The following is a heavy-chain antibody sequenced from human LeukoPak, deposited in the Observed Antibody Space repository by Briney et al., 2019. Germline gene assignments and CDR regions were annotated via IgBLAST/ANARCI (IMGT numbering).Heavy chain of an antibody. J-gene: IGHJ3*02. CDR2: ISSTSSYI. CDR3: ARELREHGVFDI. CDR1: GFTFISYS. D-gene: IGHD1-26*01. Sequence: PGGSLRLSCAASGFTFISYSMNWVRQAPGKGLEWVSSISSTSSYIYYAASVKGRFSISRDNSKNTVYLQMNSLRVEDTAVYYCARELREHGVFDIWGQGIMVTVSS. V-gene: IGHV3-21*04.